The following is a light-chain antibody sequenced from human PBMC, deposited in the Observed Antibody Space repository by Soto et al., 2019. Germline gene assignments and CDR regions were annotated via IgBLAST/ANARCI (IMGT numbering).Light chain of an antibody. J-gene: IGLJ2*01. V-gene: IGLV2-23*02. Sequence: QSVLTQPASVSGSPGQSITISCTGTRSDVGNYNLVSWYQQHPGKAPKLMIYEVSKRPSGVSNRFSGSKSGNTASLTISGLQAEDEADYYCCSYAGSRTYVVFGGGTKVTFL. CDR1: RSDVGNYNL. CDR3: CSYAGSRTYVV. CDR2: EVS.